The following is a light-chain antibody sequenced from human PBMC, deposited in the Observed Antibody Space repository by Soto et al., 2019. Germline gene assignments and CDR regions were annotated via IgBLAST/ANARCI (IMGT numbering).Light chain of an antibody. Sequence: QSALTQPPSASGSPGQSVTISCTGTSSDVGGYNYVSWYQQHPGKAPKLMISEVSKRPSGVPDRFSGSKSGNTASLTVSGLHAEYEADYYCSSFAGNNNLVFGGGTKVTVL. V-gene: IGLV2-8*01. CDR3: SSFAGNNNLV. J-gene: IGLJ2*01. CDR1: SSDVGGYNY. CDR2: EVS.